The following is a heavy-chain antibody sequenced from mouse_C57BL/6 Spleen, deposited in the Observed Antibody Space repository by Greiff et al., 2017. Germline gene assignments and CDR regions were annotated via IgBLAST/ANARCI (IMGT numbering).Heavy chain of an antibody. CDR3: ARDYGSFWEFDV. J-gene: IGHJ1*03. CDR1: GYSFTGYF. D-gene: IGHD1-1*01. CDR2: INPYNGDT. V-gene: IGHV1-20*01. Sequence: VQLQQSGPELVKPGDSVKISCKASGYSFTGYFMNWVMQSHGKSLEWIGRINPYNGDTFYNQKFKGKATLTVDKSSSTAHMELRSLTSEDSAVYYCARDYGSFWEFDVWGTGTTVTVSS.